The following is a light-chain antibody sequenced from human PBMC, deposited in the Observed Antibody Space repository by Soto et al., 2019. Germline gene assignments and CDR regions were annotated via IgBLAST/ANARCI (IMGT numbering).Light chain of an antibody. CDR1: QSLGYY. Sequence: EIVLTQSPATLSLSPGERATLSCRASQSLGYYLAWFQQKRGQAPRLLIYDASNRASGIPARFSGSGSGTDFPLTISSLDPEDFAVYYCQQRRDWPLTFGGGTKVEIK. CDR2: DAS. V-gene: IGKV3-11*01. CDR3: QQRRDWPLT. J-gene: IGKJ4*01.